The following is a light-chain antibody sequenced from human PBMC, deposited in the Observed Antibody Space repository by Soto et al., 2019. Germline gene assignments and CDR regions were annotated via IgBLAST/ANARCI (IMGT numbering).Light chain of an antibody. CDR1: DNVRTF. V-gene: IGKV3-11*01. CDR3: QQHSHLPPWT. J-gene: IGKJ1*01. Sequence: EVVLTQSPATLCFSAGERATLSCRAADNVRTFVDWYQQKPGQAPRLLIYGASNRATGIPARFSGSGSGTDFTLTISILEPEDFAVYYCQQHSHLPPWTFGQGTMVDIK. CDR2: GAS.